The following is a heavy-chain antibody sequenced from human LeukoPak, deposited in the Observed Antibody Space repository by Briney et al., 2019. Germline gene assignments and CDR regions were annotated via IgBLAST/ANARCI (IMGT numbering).Heavy chain of an antibody. D-gene: IGHD3-16*01. Sequence: QPGGSLRLACAASGFTFSSYEMNWVRQAPGKGLEWISYSSSSGYTTQYADSVKGRFTISRDNAKNSLYLQMNSLRAEDTAVYYCARELGGRGFDYWGQGTLVTVSS. J-gene: IGHJ4*02. CDR2: SSSSGYTT. CDR1: GFTFSSYE. V-gene: IGHV3-48*03. CDR3: ARELGGRGFDY.